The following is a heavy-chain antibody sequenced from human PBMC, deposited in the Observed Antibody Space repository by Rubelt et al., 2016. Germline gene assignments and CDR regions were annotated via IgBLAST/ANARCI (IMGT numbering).Heavy chain of an antibody. CDR2: IYTSGST. D-gene: IGHD3-3*01. CDR1: GGSISSSSYY. J-gene: IGHJ4*02. V-gene: IGHV4-39*07. CDR3: ARNYDFWRGNYYY. Sequence: QLQLQESGPGLVKPSETLSLTCTVSGGSISSSSYYWGWIRQPPGKGLEWIGRIYTSGSTNYNPPPKVRGAMSVATSKNQYDRNVGWWTAPDTAVYYCARNYDFWRGNYYYWGQGTLVTVSS.